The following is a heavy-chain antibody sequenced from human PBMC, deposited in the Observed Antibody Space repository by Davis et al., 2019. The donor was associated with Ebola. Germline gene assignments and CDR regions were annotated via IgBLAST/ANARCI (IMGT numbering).Heavy chain of an antibody. J-gene: IGHJ4*02. D-gene: IGHD3-10*01. CDR1: GFTFSSNS. CDR3: AKKYHYGSGSYFFHLDH. V-gene: IGHV3-74*01. CDR2: INSDGSST. Sequence: GESLKISCAASGFTFSSNSMSWIRQAPGKGLVWVSRINSDGSSTSYADSVKGRFTISRDNAKNTLYLQMNSLRAGDTAVYYCAKKYHYGSGSYFFHLDHWGQGTLVTVSS.